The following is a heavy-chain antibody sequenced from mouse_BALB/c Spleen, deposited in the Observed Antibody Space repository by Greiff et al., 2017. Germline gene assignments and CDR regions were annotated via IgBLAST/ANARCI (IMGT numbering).Heavy chain of an antibody. Sequence: EVKLQESGPGLVKPSQSLSLTCTVTGYSITSDYAWNWIRQFPGNKLEWMGYISYSGSTSYNPSLKSRISITRDTSKNQFFLQLNSVTTEDTATYYCARTPYGSSPWFAYWGQGTLVTVSA. J-gene: IGHJ3*01. CDR3: ARTPYGSSPWFAY. CDR2: ISYSGST. CDR1: GYSITSDYA. D-gene: IGHD1-1*01. V-gene: IGHV3-2*02.